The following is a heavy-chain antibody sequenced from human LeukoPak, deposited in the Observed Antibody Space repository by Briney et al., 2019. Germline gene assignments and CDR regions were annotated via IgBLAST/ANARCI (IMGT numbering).Heavy chain of an antibody. V-gene: IGHV1-69*06. D-gene: IGHD5-18*01. Sequence: SVKVSCKASGGTLRNYAINWVRQAPGQRLEWMGGIIPMFGTANYAQKFQGRVTITADKSTGTVYMELRSLTSEDTAVYYCARGQVDTAMVYHWGQGTLVTVSS. CDR3: ARGQVDTAMVYH. CDR1: GGTLRNYA. CDR2: IIPMFGTA. J-gene: IGHJ4*02.